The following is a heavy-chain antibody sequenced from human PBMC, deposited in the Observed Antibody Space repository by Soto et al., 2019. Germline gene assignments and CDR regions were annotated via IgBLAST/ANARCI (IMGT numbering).Heavy chain of an antibody. CDR1: GYTFTSHD. CDR3: XXXXXXXXXXXXY. J-gene: IGHJ4*02. V-gene: IGHV1-8*01. CDR2: MNPNSGNT. Sequence: QVQLVQSGAEVKKSGASVKVSCKXSGYTFTSHDINWVRQATGQGLEWMGWMNPNSGNTGYAQKFQGRVTMTRNTSISTAYMELSSLRSXDXXXXXXXXXXXXXXXXXXYWGQGTLVTVSS.